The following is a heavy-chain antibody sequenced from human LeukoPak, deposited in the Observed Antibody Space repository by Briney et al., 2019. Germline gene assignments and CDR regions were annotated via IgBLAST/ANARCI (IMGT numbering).Heavy chain of an antibody. Sequence: ASVKVSCKASGYTFTSYYMHWVRQAPGQGLAGMGIISPSDATTSYAQKFQARVTMTRDTSTSTVYMELSSLRSEDTAVYFCARDVGMGAKYYFDYWGQGTLVTVSS. CDR2: ISPSDATT. CDR3: ARDVGMGAKYYFDY. CDR1: GYTFTSYY. D-gene: IGHD1-26*01. V-gene: IGHV1-46*01. J-gene: IGHJ4*02.